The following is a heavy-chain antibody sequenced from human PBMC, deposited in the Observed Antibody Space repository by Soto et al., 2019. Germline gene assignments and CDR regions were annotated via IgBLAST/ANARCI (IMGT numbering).Heavy chain of an antibody. V-gene: IGHV4-39*01. CDR2: IYYSGIT. CDR1: GVSISNSSYY. J-gene: IGHJ4*02. Sequence: SETLSLTCTVSGVSISNSSYYWGWIRRPPGKGLEWIGTIYYSGITYYNPSLKSRVTISVDTSKNQFSLKLTSVTAADTAVYYCARHGSNWGQGTLVTVAS. CDR3: ARHGSN.